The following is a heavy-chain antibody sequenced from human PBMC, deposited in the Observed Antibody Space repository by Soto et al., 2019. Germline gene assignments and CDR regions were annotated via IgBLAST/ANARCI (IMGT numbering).Heavy chain of an antibody. D-gene: IGHD2-15*01. J-gene: IGHJ6*02. CDR2: ISYDGSDK. CDR1: GFTFSSYA. Sequence: GGSLRLSCAASGFTFSSYAMHWVRQAPGKGLEWVAVISYDGSDKYYADSVKGRFTISRDNSKNTLYLQMNSLRAEDTAVYYCARCMVVAATVYYYYGMDVWDQGTTVTVSS. V-gene: IGHV3-30-3*01. CDR3: ARCMVVAATVYYYYGMDV.